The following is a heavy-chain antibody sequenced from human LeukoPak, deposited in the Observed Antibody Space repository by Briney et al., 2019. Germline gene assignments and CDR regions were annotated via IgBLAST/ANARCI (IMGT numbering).Heavy chain of an antibody. CDR3: ARSLGYCSSTSCVWDYYDSSGYRYYFDY. J-gene: IGHJ4*02. CDR1: GGSISSYY. D-gene: IGHD2-2*01. Sequence: SETLSLTCTVSGGSISSYYWSWIRQPPGKGLEWIGYIYYSGSTNYNPSLKSRVTIPVDTSKNQFSLKLSSVTAADTAVYYCARSLGYCSSTSCVWDYYDSSGYRYYFDYWGQGTLVTVSS. V-gene: IGHV4-59*01. CDR2: IYYSGST.